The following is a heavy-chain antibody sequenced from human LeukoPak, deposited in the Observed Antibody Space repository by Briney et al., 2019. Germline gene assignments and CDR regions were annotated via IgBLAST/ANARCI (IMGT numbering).Heavy chain of an antibody. D-gene: IGHD3-3*01. V-gene: IGHV4-34*01. CDR2: INHSGST. Sequence: PSETLSLTCAVYGGSFSGYYWGWIRQPPGKGLEWIGEINHSGSTNYNPSLKSRVTISVDTSKNQFSLKLSSVTAADTAVYYCARGSGPPFFWSGYPYYYYYYMDVWGKGTTVTVSS. CDR1: GGSFSGYY. J-gene: IGHJ6*03. CDR3: ARGSGPPFFWSGYPYYYYYYMDV.